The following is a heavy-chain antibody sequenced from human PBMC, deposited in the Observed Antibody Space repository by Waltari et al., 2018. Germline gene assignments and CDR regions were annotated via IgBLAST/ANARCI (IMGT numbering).Heavy chain of an antibody. V-gene: IGHV3-9*01. CDR1: GFTFEDYA. D-gene: IGHD3-3*01. J-gene: IGHJ3*01. CDR2: NRLKGYNL. CDR3: VKDVNRVPAGRWSGAFDV. Sequence: ELQLVESGGGLVQPGGSLRLSCEGFGFTFEDYAMHWVREGSGEGLGWGLCNRLKGYNLNYAESAKGRFNISRDNAKKSLYLEMKSLTIEDTALYYCVKDVNRVPAGRWSGAFDVWGQGTLVTVSS.